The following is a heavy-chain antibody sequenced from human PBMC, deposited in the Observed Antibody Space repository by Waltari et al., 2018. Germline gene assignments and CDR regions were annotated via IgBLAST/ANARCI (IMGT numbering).Heavy chain of an antibody. Sequence: QVQLQESGPGLVKPSETLSLSCSVSGGSISGSYWSWIRQPTGKGLEWIGQIYSSGTTNYNPSLNGRVTISVDPPKNQFSLKLTSVTAADTAMYYCARDGAAATWADYYYMDVWGEGITVTVSS. J-gene: IGHJ6*03. V-gene: IGHV4-4*08. CDR2: IYSSGTT. CDR1: GGSISGSY. CDR3: ARDGAAATWADYYYMDV. D-gene: IGHD6-13*01.